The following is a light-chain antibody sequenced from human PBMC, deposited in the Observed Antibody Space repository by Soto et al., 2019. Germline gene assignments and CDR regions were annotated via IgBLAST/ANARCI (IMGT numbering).Light chain of an antibody. J-gene: IGLJ1*01. CDR1: SSDVGGYNY. Sequence: QSVLTQPASVSGSPGQSITISCTGTSSDVGGYNYVSWYQQHPGKAPKLMIYDVSNRPSGVSNRFSGSKSGNAASLTISGLQAEDGADYYCSSYTSSSTLAVFGTGTKVTV. CDR2: DVS. CDR3: SSYTSSSTLAV. V-gene: IGLV2-14*01.